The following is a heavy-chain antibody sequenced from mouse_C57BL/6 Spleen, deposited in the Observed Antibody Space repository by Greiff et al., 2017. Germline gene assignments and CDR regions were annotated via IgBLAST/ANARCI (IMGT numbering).Heavy chain of an antibody. J-gene: IGHJ2*01. D-gene: IGHD1-1*01. CDR1: GYTFTDYN. CDR3: ARTTVVATEYYFDY. Sequence: EVQLQQSGPELVKPGASVKIPCKASGYTFTDYNMDWVKQSHGKSLEWIGDINPNNGGTIYNQKFKGKATLTVDKSSSTAYMELRSLTSEDTAVYYCARTTVVATEYYFDYWGQGTTLTVSS. V-gene: IGHV1-18*01. CDR2: INPNNGGT.